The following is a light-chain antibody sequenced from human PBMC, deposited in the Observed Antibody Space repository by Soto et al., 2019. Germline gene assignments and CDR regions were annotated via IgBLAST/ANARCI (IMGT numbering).Light chain of an antibody. CDR3: QQNYNSPRT. J-gene: IGKJ2*01. Sequence: AIQMTQFPASLSASVGDRVTITCRASQGIGDELEWYQQKPGKAPNLLIYDASKLESGVPSRFSGSGSDTAFSLTIYSLQPKDSATYFCQQNYNSPRTFGQGTKLQIK. CDR1: QGIGDE. CDR2: DAS. V-gene: IGKV1-6*01.